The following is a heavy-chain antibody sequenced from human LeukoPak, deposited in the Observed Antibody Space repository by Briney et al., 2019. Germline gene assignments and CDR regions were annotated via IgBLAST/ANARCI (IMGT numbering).Heavy chain of an antibody. CDR3: ARGGLAARRADFDY. CDR1: GGSISSYY. Sequence: PSETLSLTCTVSGGSISSYYWSWIRQPPGKGLEWIGYIYYSGSTNYNPSLKSRVTISVDTSKNQFSLELSSVTAADTAVYYCARGGLAARRADFDYWGQGTLVTVSS. D-gene: IGHD6-6*01. CDR2: IYYSGST. V-gene: IGHV4-59*01. J-gene: IGHJ4*02.